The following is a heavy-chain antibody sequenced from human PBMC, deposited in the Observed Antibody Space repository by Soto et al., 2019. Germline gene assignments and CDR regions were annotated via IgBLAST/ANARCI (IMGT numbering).Heavy chain of an antibody. CDR1: GVSITSNDW. Sequence: QVQLQESGPGLVKPSGTLSLTCAVSGVSITSNDWWTWVRQPPGKGLQWIGESHQSGNTNYNSSLESRVTISVDKAEIRFARKLASVTVADTGVYYRATRDSSRFYWGQGTLVTVSS. J-gene: IGHJ4*02. CDR3: ATRDSSRFY. V-gene: IGHV4-4*02. CDR2: SHQSGNT. D-gene: IGHD6-13*01.